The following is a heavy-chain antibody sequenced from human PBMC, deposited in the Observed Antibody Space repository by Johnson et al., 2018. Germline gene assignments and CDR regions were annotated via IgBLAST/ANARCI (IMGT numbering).Heavy chain of an antibody. V-gene: IGHV3-23*04. Sequence: EVQLVESAGGLVQPGGSLRLSCAASGFTFSNFAMSWVRQTPGKGLEFVSAITATGIGTYYVDSVKGRFTIYRDNSKNTLYLQMNSLRAEDTAMYYCTKDHDCSGGSCYADYVQHWGQGTLVTVSS. D-gene: IGHD2-15*01. CDR2: ITATGIGT. J-gene: IGHJ1*01. CDR3: TKDHDCSGGSCYADYVQH. CDR1: GFTFSNFA.